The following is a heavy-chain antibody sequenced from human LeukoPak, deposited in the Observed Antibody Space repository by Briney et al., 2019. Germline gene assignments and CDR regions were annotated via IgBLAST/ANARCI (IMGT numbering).Heavy chain of an antibody. CDR2: IYTSGST. Sequence: SETLSLTCTVSGGSISSYYWSWIRQPAGKGLEWMGRIYTSGSTNYNPSLKSRVTMSVDTSKNQFSLKLSSVTAADTAVYYCARESDSRPYYYYYMDVWGKGTTVTVSS. CDR1: GGSISSYY. J-gene: IGHJ6*03. D-gene: IGHD3-22*01. V-gene: IGHV4-4*07. CDR3: ARESDSRPYYYYYMDV.